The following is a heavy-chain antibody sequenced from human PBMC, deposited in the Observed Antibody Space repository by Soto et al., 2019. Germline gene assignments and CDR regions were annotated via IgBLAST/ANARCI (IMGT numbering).Heavy chain of an antibody. CDR2: IYYSGTT. V-gene: IGHV4-59*12. D-gene: IGHD3-9*01. Sequence: SETLSLTCAVSGGSISSNYWSWIRQPPGKGLEWIAYIYYSGTTNYNPSLKSRVTISVDTSKNQFSLKLSSVTAADTAVYYCARRNYDILTGYYIFDYWGQGTLVTVSS. J-gene: IGHJ4*02. CDR1: GGSISSNY. CDR3: ARRNYDILTGYYIFDY.